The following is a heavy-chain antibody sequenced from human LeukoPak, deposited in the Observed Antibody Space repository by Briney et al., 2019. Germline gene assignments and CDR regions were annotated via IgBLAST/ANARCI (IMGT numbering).Heavy chain of an antibody. Sequence: PSETLSLTCTVSGGSISISYWSWIRQPPEKGLEWIGYIYYDGSTSYNPSLKSRVSISVDTSKNQFSLNLSSVTAADTAVYYCARGSRSGNWYFDLWGRGTLVTVSS. CDR1: GGSISISY. J-gene: IGHJ2*01. CDR2: IYYDGST. CDR3: ARGSRSGNWYFDL. V-gene: IGHV4-59*01. D-gene: IGHD1-14*01.